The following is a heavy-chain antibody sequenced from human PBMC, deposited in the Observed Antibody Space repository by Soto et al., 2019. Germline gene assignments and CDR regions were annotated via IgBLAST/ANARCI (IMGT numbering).Heavy chain of an antibody. CDR2: IYYSGST. CDR1: GGSISSGGYY. CDR3: ARDLWFGELSNWFDP. V-gene: IGHV4-31*03. Sequence: SETLSLTCTVSGGSISSGGYYWSWIRQRPGKGLEWIGYIYYSGSTYYNPSLKSRVTISVDTSKNQFSLKLSSVTAADTAVYYCARDLWFGELSNWFDPWGQGTLVTVSS. D-gene: IGHD3-10*01. J-gene: IGHJ5*02.